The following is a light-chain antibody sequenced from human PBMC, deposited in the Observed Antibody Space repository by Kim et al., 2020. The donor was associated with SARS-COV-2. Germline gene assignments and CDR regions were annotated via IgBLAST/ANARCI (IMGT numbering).Light chain of an antibody. CDR1: SSNLGTNS. CDR3: AGWDDSLNAEV. J-gene: IGLJ3*02. Sequence: GQRVTISVSGSSSNLGTNSIHWYQQFPGTAPEVLIYKNNQRPSGVPDRFSGSKSGTSASLAISGLQSEDEGDYYCAGWDDSLNAEVFGGGTQLTVL. V-gene: IGLV1-44*01. CDR2: KNN.